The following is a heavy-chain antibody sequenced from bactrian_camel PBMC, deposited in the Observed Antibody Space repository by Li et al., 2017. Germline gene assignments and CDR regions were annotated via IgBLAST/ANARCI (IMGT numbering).Heavy chain of an antibody. J-gene: IGHJ4*01. Sequence: HVQLVESGGTLVQPGGSLTLSCVASGFTVSRYWMSWVRQAPGKGLEWVGSDFVGSGLTYYSDSVKGRFTISRDNAKNTVYLQMNSLKPEDTAVHYCVRDALWLARYYSTNDWAYWGQGTQVTVS. CDR2: DFVGSGLT. CDR1: GFTVSRYW. D-gene: IGHD4*01. V-gene: IGHV3S1*01. CDR3: VRDALWLARYYSTNDWAY.